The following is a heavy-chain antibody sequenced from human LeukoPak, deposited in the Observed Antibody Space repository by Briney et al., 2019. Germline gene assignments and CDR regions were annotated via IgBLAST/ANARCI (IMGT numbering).Heavy chain of an antibody. J-gene: IGHJ4*02. CDR2: ISYDGSNK. D-gene: IGHD3-22*01. CDR1: GFTFSSYA. CDR3: ARDSSDDSSGYPDY. V-gene: IGHV3-30-3*01. Sequence: PGRSLRLSCAASGFTFSSYAMPWVRQAPGKGLEWVAVISYDGSNKYYADSVKGRFTISRDNSKNTLYLQMNSLRAEDTAVYYCARDSSDDSSGYPDYWGQGTLVTVSS.